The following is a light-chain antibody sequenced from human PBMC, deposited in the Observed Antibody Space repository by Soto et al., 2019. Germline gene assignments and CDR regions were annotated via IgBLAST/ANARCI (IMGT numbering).Light chain of an antibody. V-gene: IGLV3-1*01. CDR1: KLGDKY. CDR3: QAWDSSTAV. J-gene: IGLJ2*01. CDR2: QDS. Sequence: SYELTQPPSVSVSPGQTASITCYGDKLGDKYACWYQQKPGQSPVLGIYQDSKRPSGIPERFSGSNSGNTATLTISGTQAMDEADYYCQAWDSSTAVFGGGTKLTVL.